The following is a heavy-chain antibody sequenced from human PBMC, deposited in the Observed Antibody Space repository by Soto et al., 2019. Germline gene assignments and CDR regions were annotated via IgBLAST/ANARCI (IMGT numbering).Heavy chain of an antibody. D-gene: IGHD2-2*01. CDR1: GFTFSSYA. CDR2: ISGSGGST. J-gene: IGHJ3*02. CDR3: AKEKTIVVVPAAILGAFDI. V-gene: IGHV3-23*01. Sequence: EVQLLESGGGLVQPGGSLRLSCAASGFTFSSYAMSWVRQAPGKGLEWVSAISGSGGSTYYADSVKGRFTISRDNSKNPLYLQMNSLRAEDTAVYYCAKEKTIVVVPAAILGAFDIWGQGTMVTVSS.